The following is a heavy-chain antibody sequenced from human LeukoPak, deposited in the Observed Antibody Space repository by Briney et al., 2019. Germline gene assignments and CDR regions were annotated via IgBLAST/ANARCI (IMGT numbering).Heavy chain of an antibody. Sequence: ASVKVSCKASGGTFNSYAISWVRQAPGQGLEWMGWINPNSGGTNYAQKFQGRVTMTRDTSISTAYMELSRLRSDDAAIYYCARDGDRYGSGCYDYWGQGTLATVSS. D-gene: IGHD6-19*01. CDR1: GGTFNSYA. CDR3: ARDGDRYGSGCYDY. V-gene: IGHV1-2*02. J-gene: IGHJ4*02. CDR2: INPNSGGT.